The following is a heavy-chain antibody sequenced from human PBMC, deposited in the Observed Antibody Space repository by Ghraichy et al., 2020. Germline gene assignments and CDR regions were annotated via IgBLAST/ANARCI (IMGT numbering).Heavy chain of an antibody. D-gene: IGHD1-26*01. V-gene: IGHV4-4*07. J-gene: IGHJ4*02. Sequence: GSLSLTCTVSGGYISSYYWSWIRQPAGKGLEWIGHIYTTGSTNYNPSLKSRVTMLVYTSKNQFSLRLSSVTAADTAVYYCARDGRSGNYDYWGQGTLVTVSS. CDR1: GGYISSYY. CDR3: ARDGRSGNYDY. CDR2: IYTTGST.